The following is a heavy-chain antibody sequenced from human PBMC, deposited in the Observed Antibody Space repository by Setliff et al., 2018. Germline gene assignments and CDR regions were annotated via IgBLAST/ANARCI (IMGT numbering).Heavy chain of an antibody. CDR1: GYIFTNYG. V-gene: IGHV1-3*01. Sequence: GASVKVSCKASGYIFTNYGMHWVRQAPGQRLEWMGWINVGNGNTKDSQKFQGRVTITRDTSASTAYMELCGLRSEDTAVYYCARSGPYSSSSHFDYWGLGTLVTVSS. CDR3: ARSGPYSSSSHFDY. J-gene: IGHJ4*02. CDR2: INVGNGNT. D-gene: IGHD6-13*01.